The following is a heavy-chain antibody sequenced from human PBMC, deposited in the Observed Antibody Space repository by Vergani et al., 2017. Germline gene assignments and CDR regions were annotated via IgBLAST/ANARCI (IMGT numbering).Heavy chain of an antibody. J-gene: IGHJ4*02. CDR3: ARVGTSSNGDYFDD. CDR1: GYTFTDYF. D-gene: IGHD2-2*01. V-gene: IGHV1-2*02. CDR2: INPNSGGT. Sequence: QVQLVQSGAEVKKPGASVKVSCKASGYTFTDYFMHWVRQAPGQGLEWMGWINPNSGGTNYAQKFQGRVTMTRDTSISTAYMELGNLRSDDTAVYYCARVGTSSNGDYFDDWGQGTLVTVAS.